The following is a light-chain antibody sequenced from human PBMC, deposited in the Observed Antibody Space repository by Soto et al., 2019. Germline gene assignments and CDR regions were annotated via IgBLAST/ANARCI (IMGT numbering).Light chain of an antibody. CDR2: EVT. V-gene: IGLV2-14*01. J-gene: IGLJ1*01. CDR3: SSYTTSAPYV. Sequence: ALTQPASVSGSPGQSITISCTGTSSDVGAYNFVSWYQHHPGRAPKLIIYEVTIRPSGVSNRFSGSKSGNTASLTISGLQAEDEADYYCSSYTTSAPYVFRSGTKVTVL. CDR1: SSDVGAYNF.